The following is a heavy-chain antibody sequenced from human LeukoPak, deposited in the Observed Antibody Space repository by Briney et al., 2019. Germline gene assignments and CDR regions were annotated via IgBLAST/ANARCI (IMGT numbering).Heavy chain of an antibody. D-gene: IGHD6-13*01. CDR3: ARGDSSRSAYYYYYMDV. CDR2: INHSGST. CDR1: GGSFRGYY. Sequence: NPSETLSLTCAVYGGSFRGYYWSGIRRPPGKGLEWIGEINHSGSTNYNPSLKSRVTISVDTSKNQSSLKLSSVTAADTAVYYCARGDSSRSAYYYYYMDVWGKGTTVTVSS. V-gene: IGHV4-34*01. J-gene: IGHJ6*03.